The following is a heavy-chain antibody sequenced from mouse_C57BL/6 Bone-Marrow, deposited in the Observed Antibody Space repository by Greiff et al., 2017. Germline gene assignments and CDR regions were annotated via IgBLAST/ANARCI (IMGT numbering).Heavy chain of an antibody. V-gene: IGHV1-64*01. CDR2: IHPNSGST. CDR3: ARPHYYGSSYGFAY. Sequence: QVQLQQPGAELVKPGASVKLSCKASGYTFTSYWMHWVKQRPGQGLEWIGMIHPNSGSTNYNEKFKSKATLTVDKSSSTAYMQLSSLTSEDSAVYYCARPHYYGSSYGFAYWGQGTTLTVSS. CDR1: GYTFTSYW. J-gene: IGHJ2*01. D-gene: IGHD1-1*01.